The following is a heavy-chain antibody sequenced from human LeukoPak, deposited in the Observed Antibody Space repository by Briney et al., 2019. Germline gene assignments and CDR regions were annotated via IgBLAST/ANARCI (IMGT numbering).Heavy chain of an antibody. V-gene: IGHV1-2*02. D-gene: IGHD3-10*01. J-gene: IGHJ4*02. CDR2: INPNSGGT. CDR3: ARDHYYGSGSPLDY. Sequence: GASVTVSCKASGYTFTVYYMHWVRQAPGQGLEWMGWINPNSGGTNYAQKFQGRVTMTRDTSISTAYMELSRLRSDDTAVYYCARDHYYGSGSPLDYWGQGTLVTVSS. CDR1: GYTFTVYY.